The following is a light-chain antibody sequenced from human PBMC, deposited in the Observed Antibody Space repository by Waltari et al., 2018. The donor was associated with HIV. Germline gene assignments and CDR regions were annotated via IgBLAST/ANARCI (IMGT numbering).Light chain of an antibody. CDR3: CSYVSNVI. CDR2: ESS. J-gene: IGLJ2*01. CDR1: SSDVATYTL. V-gene: IGLV2-23*01. Sequence: QSALTQPASVSGSPGQSITISCTRTSSDVATYTLVSWYQQHPGKAPKLMIYESSNRPSGVSDRFSGSKSCDTASLTISGLQAEDEADYYCCSYVSNVIFGGGTKLTVL.